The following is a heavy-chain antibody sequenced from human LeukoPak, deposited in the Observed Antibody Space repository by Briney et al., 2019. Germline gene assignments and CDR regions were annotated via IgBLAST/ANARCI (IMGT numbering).Heavy chain of an antibody. CDR3: AREAADDYYYYMDV. J-gene: IGHJ6*03. Sequence: GGSLRLSCAASGFTFGTFWMSWVRQAPGKGLEWVANIKEDGGETYYLDSVKGRFTISRDNAKNSLYLQMNSLRVEDTGLYYCAREAADDYYYYMDVWGKGTTVTVSS. D-gene: IGHD6-25*01. CDR1: GFTFGTFW. CDR2: IKEDGGET. V-gene: IGHV3-7*01.